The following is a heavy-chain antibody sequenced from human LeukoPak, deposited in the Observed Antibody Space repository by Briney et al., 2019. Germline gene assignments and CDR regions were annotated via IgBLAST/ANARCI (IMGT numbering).Heavy chain of an antibody. V-gene: IGHV4-4*07. J-gene: IGHJ4*02. CDR3: SRDQTSYDVLTGSFTQYYFDD. CDR2: IYVSWST. Sequence: PSETLSLTCTVSGASISSYHWSWIRKPAGQGLEWIGRIYVSWSTSYNPSLRSRVTMSLDTSKNQFSLRLSSVTAADTAVYYCSRDQTSYDVLTGSFTQYYFDDWGQGIQVTVSS. CDR1: GASISSYH. D-gene: IGHD3-9*01.